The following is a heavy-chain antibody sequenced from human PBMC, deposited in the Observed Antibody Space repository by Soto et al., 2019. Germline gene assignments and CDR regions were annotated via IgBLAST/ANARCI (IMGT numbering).Heavy chain of an antibody. D-gene: IGHD6-13*01. J-gene: IGHJ5*02. CDR3: ARDEAAAAPYNWFDP. V-gene: IGHV1-69*06. CDR1: GGTFSSYA. CDR2: IIPSFGTA. Sequence: QVQLVQSGDEVKKPGSSVKVSCKASGGTFSSYAISWVRQAPGQGLEWMGGIIPSFGTANYAQKFQGRVTITADKSTSTAYMELSSLRSEDTAVYYCARDEAAAAPYNWFDPWGQGTLVTVSS.